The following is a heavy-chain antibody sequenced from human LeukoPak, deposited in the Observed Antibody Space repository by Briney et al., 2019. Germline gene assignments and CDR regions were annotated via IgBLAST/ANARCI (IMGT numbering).Heavy chain of an antibody. CDR3: ARAPGWELRLFDS. D-gene: IGHD4-23*01. J-gene: IGHJ4*02. CDR2: FYHSGST. Sequence: PSETLSLTCTVSGYSISSISRTYYWGWVRQSPGKGLEWIGSFYHSGSTYYNPSLQSRVTISIDTSKNQSSLKLSSVTAADTAVYYCARAPGWELRLFDSWGQGTLVTVSS. CDR1: GYSISSISRTYY. V-gene: IGHV4-38-2*02.